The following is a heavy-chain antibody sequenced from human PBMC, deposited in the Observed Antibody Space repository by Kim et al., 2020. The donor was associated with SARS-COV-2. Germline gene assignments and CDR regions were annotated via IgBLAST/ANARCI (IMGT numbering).Heavy chain of an antibody. J-gene: IGHJ4*02. V-gene: IGHV1-69*01. Sequence: QKFQGRVTITADESTSTAYMELSSLRSEDTAVYYCARGVLIAAALYYFDYWGQGTLVTVSS. CDR3: ARGVLIAAALYYFDY. D-gene: IGHD6-13*01.